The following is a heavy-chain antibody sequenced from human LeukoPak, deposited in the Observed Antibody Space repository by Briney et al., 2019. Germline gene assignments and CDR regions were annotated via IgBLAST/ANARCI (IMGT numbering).Heavy chain of an antibody. J-gene: IGHJ6*04. CDR1: GGSISSYY. CDR2: IYYSGST. CDR3: ARDAVGVRAPPV. Sequence: PSETLSLTCTVSGGSISSYYWSWIRQPPGKGLEWIGYIYYSGSTNYNPSLKSRVTISVDTSKNQFSLKLSSVTAADTAVYYCARDAVGVRAPPVWGKGATVTVSS. V-gene: IGHV4-59*01. D-gene: IGHD3-3*01.